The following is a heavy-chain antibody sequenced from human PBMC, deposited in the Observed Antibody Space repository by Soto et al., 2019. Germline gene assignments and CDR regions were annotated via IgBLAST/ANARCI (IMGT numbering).Heavy chain of an antibody. Sequence: SETLSLTCAVYGGSFSGYYWSWIRQPTGKGLEWIGEINHSGSTNYNPSLKSRVTISVDTSKNQFSLKLSSVTAADTAVYYCARLGGITMVRGVLTAFDIWGQGTMVTVTS. D-gene: IGHD3-10*01. CDR1: GGSFSGYY. CDR2: INHSGST. V-gene: IGHV4-34*01. CDR3: ARLGGITMVRGVLTAFDI. J-gene: IGHJ3*02.